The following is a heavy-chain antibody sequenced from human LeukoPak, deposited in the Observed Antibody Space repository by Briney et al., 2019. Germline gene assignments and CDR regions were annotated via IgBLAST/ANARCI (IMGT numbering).Heavy chain of an antibody. V-gene: IGHV4-34*01. CDR2: INHSGST. CDR3: ARGRAQYYGSGSYYTSRSSPFDY. D-gene: IGHD3-10*01. J-gene: IGHJ4*02. Sequence: LETLSLTCAVYGGSFSGYYWSWIRQPPGKGLEWIGEINHSGSTNYNPSLKSRVTISVDTSKNQFSLKLSSVTAADTAVYYCARGRAQYYGSGSYYTSRSSPFDYWGQGTLVTVSS. CDR1: GGSFSGYY.